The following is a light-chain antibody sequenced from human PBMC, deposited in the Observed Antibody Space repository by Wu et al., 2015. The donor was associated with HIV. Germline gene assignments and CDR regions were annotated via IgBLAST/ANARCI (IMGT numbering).Light chain of an antibody. CDR3: QQYGSSPKT. CDR1: QDVSGDY. J-gene: IGKJ1*01. CDR2: GSS. Sequence: SPRGKRYPSPGRASQDVSGDYLAWYQQKPGQAPRLLIYGSSIRATGIPDRFSGNGSATDFTLTINRLEPEDFAVYYCQQYGSSPKTFGPGTKVEIK. V-gene: IGKV3-20*01.